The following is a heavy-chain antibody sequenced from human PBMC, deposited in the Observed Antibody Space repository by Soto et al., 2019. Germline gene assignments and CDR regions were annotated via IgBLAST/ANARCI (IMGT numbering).Heavy chain of an antibody. CDR3: ARDLVSGSGSLGH. Sequence: GGSLRLSCAASGFTFSSSWMHWVRQVPGKGLEWVSRIRGDGNDAHYADSVEGRFTISRDNAKNTLDLQMNSLRVEDTAVYYCARDLVSGSGSLGHWGQGTLVTVSS. CDR2: IRGDGNDA. J-gene: IGHJ4*02. V-gene: IGHV3-74*01. D-gene: IGHD3-10*01. CDR1: GFTFSSSW.